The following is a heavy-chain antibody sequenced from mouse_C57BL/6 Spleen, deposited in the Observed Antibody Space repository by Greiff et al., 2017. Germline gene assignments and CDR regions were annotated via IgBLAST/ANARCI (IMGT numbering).Heavy chain of an antibody. CDR1: GYTFTSYW. D-gene: IGHD2-4*01. CDR2: IDPSDSYT. J-gene: IGHJ3*01. Sequence: QVQLQQSGAELVRPGTSVKLSCKASGYTFTSYWMHWVKQRPGQGLEWIGVIDPSDSYTNYNQKFKGKATLTVDTSSSTAYMQLSSLTSEDSAVYFCARCEGLRQGFSDWGQGTLVTVST. V-gene: IGHV1-59*01. CDR3: ARCEGLRQGFSD.